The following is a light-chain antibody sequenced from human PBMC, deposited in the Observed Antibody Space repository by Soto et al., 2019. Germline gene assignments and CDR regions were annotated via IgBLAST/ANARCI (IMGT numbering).Light chain of an antibody. J-gene: IGKJ2*01. V-gene: IGKV3D-15*01. Sequence: EIVMTQSPATLSVSPGERATLSCRASQSVSSNLARYQQKPGQAPRLLIYGASTSATGIPARFSGSGSGTEFTLTISSLQSEDFAVYYGQQYNNWPPYTFGKGTKLEIK. CDR2: GAS. CDR1: QSVSSN. CDR3: QQYNNWPPYT.